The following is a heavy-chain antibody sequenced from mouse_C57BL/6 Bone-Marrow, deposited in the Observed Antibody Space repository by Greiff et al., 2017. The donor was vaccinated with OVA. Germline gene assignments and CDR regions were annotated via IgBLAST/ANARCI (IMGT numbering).Heavy chain of an antibody. V-gene: IGHV5-9*04. CDR2: ISGGGGNT. CDR3: ARPYYYGSPWFAY. CDR1: GFTFSSYT. J-gene: IGHJ3*01. Sequence: EVQVVESGGGLVKPGGSLKLSCAASGFTFSSYTMSWVRQTPEKRLEWVATISGGGGNTYYPDSVKGRFTISRDNAKNTLYLQMSSLRSEDTAVYYCARPYYYGSPWFAYWGQGTLVTVSA. D-gene: IGHD1-1*01.